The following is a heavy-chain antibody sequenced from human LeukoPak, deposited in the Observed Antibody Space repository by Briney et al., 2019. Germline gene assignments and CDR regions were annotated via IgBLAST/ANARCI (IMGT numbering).Heavy chain of an antibody. V-gene: IGHV3-30*03. CDR2: ISYDGSNK. CDR1: GFTFSSYG. Sequence: GGSLRLSCAASGFTFSSYGMHWVRQAPGKGLEWVAVISYDGSNKYYADSVKGRFTISRDNSKNTLYLQMNSLRAEDTAVYYCGRDLGGRSGLWGQGTLVTVSS. J-gene: IGHJ4*02. CDR3: GRDLGGRSGL. D-gene: IGHD1-26*01.